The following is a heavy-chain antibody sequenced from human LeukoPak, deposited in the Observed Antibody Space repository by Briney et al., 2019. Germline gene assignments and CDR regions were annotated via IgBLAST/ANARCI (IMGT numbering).Heavy chain of an antibody. J-gene: IGHJ4*02. D-gene: IGHD3-10*01. CDR3: ARAERARYYYGSGRPIDY. CDR2: INHSGST. V-gene: IGHV4-34*01. CDR1: GGSFSGYY. Sequence: PSETLSLTCAVYGGSFSGYYWSWTRQPPGKGLEWIGEINHSGSTNYNPSLKSRVTISVDTSKNQFSLKLSSVTAADTAVYYCARAERARYYYGSGRPIDYWGQGTLVTVSS.